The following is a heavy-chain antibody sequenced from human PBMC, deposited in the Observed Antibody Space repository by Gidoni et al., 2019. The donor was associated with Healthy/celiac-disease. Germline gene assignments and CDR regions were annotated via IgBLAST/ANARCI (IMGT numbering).Heavy chain of an antibody. CDR1: GFPFSSYG. CDR3: ARASSHYSSSYYFDY. D-gene: IGHD6-6*01. J-gene: IGHJ4*02. Sequence: QVQLVESGGGVVQPGRSLRLSCAASGFPFSSYGMHWVRQAPAKGLEWVAVIWYDGSNKYYADSVKGRFTISRDNSKNTLYLQMNSLRAEDTAVYYCARASSHYSSSYYFDYWGQGTLVTVSS. CDR2: IWYDGSNK. V-gene: IGHV3-33*01.